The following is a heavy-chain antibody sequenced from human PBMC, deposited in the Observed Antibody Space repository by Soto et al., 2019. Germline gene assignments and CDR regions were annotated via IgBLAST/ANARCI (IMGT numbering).Heavy chain of an antibody. D-gene: IGHD3-3*01. Sequence: GASVKVSCRASGCTFTSYYMHWVRQAPGQGLEWMGIINPSGGSTSYAQKFQGRVTMTRDTSTSTVYMELSSLGSEDTAVYYCAREIGYLRSYYDFWSGYHGLDYWGQGTLVTVSS. CDR2: INPSGGST. CDR3: AREIGYLRSYYDFWSGYHGLDY. CDR1: GCTFTSYY. J-gene: IGHJ4*02. V-gene: IGHV1-46*01.